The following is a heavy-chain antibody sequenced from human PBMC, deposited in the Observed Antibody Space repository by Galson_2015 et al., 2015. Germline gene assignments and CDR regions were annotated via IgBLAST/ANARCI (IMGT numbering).Heavy chain of an antibody. CDR2: INPSDGDT. CDR3: AREASYGLDV. CDR1: GNTFINYY. V-gene: IGHV1-46*01. J-gene: IGHJ6*02. Sequence: SVKVSCKAPGNTFINYYMHWVRRAPGQGLEWMGKINPSDGDTRYAQRLQGRVAMTRDTSTSTVYMVLSSLRIEDTAVYYCAREASYGLDVWGQGTTVTVSS.